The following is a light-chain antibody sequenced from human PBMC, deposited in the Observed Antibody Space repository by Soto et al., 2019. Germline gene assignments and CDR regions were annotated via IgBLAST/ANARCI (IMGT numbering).Light chain of an antibody. CDR1: QSVSSSY. V-gene: IGKV3-20*01. CDR3: PQYGSSPPLT. J-gene: IGKJ4*01. CDR2: GAS. Sequence: EIVLTQSPGTLSLSPGERATLSCRASQSVSSSYLAWYQQKPGQAPRLLIYGASSRATGIPDRFSGSGSGTYFTLTTSRLEPEDFAVYYCPQYGSSPPLTFGGGTQVEIK.